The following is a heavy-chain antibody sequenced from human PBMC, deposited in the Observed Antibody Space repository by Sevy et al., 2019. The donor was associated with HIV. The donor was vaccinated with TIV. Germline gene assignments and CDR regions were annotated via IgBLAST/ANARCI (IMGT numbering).Heavy chain of an antibody. V-gene: IGHV3-23*01. J-gene: IGHJ6*03. CDR1: GFTFSSYA. D-gene: IGHD1-20*01. CDR2: ISGSGGST. Sequence: GGSLRLSCAASGFTFSSYAVSWVRQAPGKGLEWVSAISGSGGSTYYADSVKGRFTISRDNSKNTLYLQMNSLRAEDTAVYYCAKDGYKPSVGDENYYYYYMDVWGKGTTVTVSS. CDR3: AKDGYKPSVGDENYYYYYMDV.